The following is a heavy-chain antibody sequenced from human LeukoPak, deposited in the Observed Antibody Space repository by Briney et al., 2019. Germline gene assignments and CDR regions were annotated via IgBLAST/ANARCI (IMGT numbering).Heavy chain of an antibody. CDR2: MNPNSGNT. D-gene: IGHD4-17*01. CDR3: ARGDIYGDHVFDY. CDR1: GYTFTSYD. V-gene: IGHV1-8*01. Sequence: ASVKVSCKASGYTFTSYDINWVRQATGQGLEWMGWMNPNSGNTGYVQKFQGRVTMTRNTSISTAYMELSSVRSEDTAVYYCARGDIYGDHVFDYCGQGTLVTVSA. J-gene: IGHJ4*02.